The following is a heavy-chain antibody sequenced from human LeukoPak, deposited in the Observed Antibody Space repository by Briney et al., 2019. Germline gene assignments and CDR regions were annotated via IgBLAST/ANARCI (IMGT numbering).Heavy chain of an antibody. CDR3: ARQISSVAGEFDY. V-gene: IGHV3-48*01. D-gene: IGHD6-19*01. CDR1: GFTFRSYS. Sequence: GGSLELFCAASGFTFRSYSMNWIRQAPGKGLEWVSYISSSSSTIYYEDSVKGRFTISRDNAKNSMYLQMNSLRAEDTAVYYCARQISSVAGEFDYWGQGTLVTVSS. J-gene: IGHJ4*02. CDR2: ISSSSSTI.